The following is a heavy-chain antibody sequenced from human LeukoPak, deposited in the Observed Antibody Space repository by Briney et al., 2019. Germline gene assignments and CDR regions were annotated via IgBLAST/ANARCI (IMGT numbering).Heavy chain of an antibody. V-gene: IGHV1-18*01. CDR2: ISAYNGYT. J-gene: IGHJ4*02. D-gene: IGHD3-22*01. Sequence: ASVKVSCKASGYTFTSYGISWVRQAPGQGLEWMGWISAYNGYTIYAQKFQGRVTMTIDTSTSTAYMELRSLRSDDTAVYYCARGYPPRRYYDSSGYYSYYFDYWGQGILVTVSS. CDR3: ARGYPPRRYYDSSGYYSYYFDY. CDR1: GYTFTSYG.